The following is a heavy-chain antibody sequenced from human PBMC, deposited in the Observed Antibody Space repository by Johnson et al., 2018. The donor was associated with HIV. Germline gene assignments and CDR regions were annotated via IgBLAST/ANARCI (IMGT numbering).Heavy chain of an antibody. V-gene: IGHV3-7*04. CDR1: GFTVTNSH. CDR2: IKEDGSDE. J-gene: IGHJ3*02. CDR3: AKGGCGGDCYSPYLFDI. Sequence: EVQLVESGGGLIQPGGSLRLSCAASGFTVTNSHMSWVRQAPGKGLEWVANIKEDGSDEYYVASVEGRLTISRDNSKNTLFLQMNSLRAEDTAVYYCAKGGCGGDCYSPYLFDIWGQGTMVTVSS. D-gene: IGHD2-21*01.